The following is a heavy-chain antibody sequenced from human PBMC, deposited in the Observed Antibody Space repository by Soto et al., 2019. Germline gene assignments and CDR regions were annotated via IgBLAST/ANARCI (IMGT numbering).Heavy chain of an antibody. Sequence: QVQLVQSGAEVRKPGASVIVSCKASGGSFSSYAISWVRQAPGQGLECIVGIIPIIRIPKYAQNLHGRVTITAEESTTTAYMEMRILTSDDSALYYCAQTASLAARRPFDYWGQGTLVTVSS. D-gene: IGHD6-6*01. V-gene: IGHV1-69*01. J-gene: IGHJ4*02. CDR3: AQTASLAARRPFDY. CDR1: GGSFSSYA. CDR2: IIPIIRIP.